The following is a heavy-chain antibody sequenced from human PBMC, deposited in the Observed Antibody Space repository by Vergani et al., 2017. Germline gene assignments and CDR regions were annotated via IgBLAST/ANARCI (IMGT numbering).Heavy chain of an antibody. J-gene: IGHJ4*02. CDR1: TGSVSGGSSY. CDR2: IYYSGST. V-gene: IGHV4-61*01. CDR3: AREKYGSGSSTDY. Sequence: QVQLQESGPGLVKPSETLSLEGPVSTGSVSGGSSYWSWIRQPPGKGLEWIGYIYYSGSTNYNPSLKSRVTISVDTSKNQFSLKLSSVTAADTAVYYCAREKYGSGSSTDYWGQGTLVTVSS. D-gene: IGHD3-10*01.